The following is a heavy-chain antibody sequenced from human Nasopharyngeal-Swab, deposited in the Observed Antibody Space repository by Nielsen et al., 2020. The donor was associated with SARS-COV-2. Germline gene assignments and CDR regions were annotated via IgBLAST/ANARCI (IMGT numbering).Heavy chain of an antibody. D-gene: IGHD2-2*01. CDR2: INPSGGST. CDR3: ARNIVVVPAAVLHYYYGMDV. CDR1: GYTFTSYY. Sequence: ASVKVSCKASGYTFTSYYMHWVRQAPGQGLEWMGIINPSGGSTSYAQKFQGRVTMTRDTSTSTVYMELSSLRSEDTAVYYCARNIVVVPAAVLHYYYGMDVWGQGTTVTVSS. J-gene: IGHJ6*02. V-gene: IGHV1-46*01.